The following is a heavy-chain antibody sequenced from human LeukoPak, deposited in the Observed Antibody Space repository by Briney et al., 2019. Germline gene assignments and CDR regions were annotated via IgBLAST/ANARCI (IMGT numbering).Heavy chain of an antibody. V-gene: IGHV1-2*02. CDR3: ARTGYSSSYRFTGDY. J-gene: IGHJ4*02. Sequence: ASVKVSCKASGYTLTGYYMHGVRQAPGQGLEWMGWINPNSGGTKYAQKFQGRVTMTRDTSISTAYMELSRLRSDDTAVYYCARTGYSSSYRFTGDYWGQGTLVTVSS. CDR1: GYTLTGYY. D-gene: IGHD6-13*01. CDR2: INPNSGGT.